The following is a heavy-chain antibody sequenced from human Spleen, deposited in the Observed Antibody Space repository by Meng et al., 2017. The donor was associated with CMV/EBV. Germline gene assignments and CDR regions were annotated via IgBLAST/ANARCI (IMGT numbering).Heavy chain of an antibody. J-gene: IGHJ4*02. CDR2: ISSDGGNK. V-gene: IGHV3-30*03. D-gene: IGHD2-2*01. CDR3: ATYSRAPAALLAYFNY. Sequence: FSVSTYAMHWVRQAPGKGLEWVAVISSDGGNKYYADSVKCRLAISRDNRKNTLYLQFNSLRIEDTAVYYCATYSRAPAALLAYFNYWGLGTLVTVSS. CDR1: FSVSTYA.